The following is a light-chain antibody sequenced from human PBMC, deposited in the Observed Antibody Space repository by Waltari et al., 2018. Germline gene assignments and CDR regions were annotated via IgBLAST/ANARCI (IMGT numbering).Light chain of an antibody. CDR2: DVS. CDR1: SSDVGSYNY. CDR3: SSYITTNTLEL. Sequence: QSALTQPASVSGSPGQSITIPCTGPSSDVGSYNYVSLYQQHPGKAPKLMIYDVSYRPSGVSNRFSGSKSGNTASLTISGLQAEDEADYYCSSYITTNTLELFGGGTSLTVL. V-gene: IGLV2-14*03. J-gene: IGLJ2*01.